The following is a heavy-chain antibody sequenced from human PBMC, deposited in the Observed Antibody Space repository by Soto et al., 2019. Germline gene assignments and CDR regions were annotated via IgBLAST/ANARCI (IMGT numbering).Heavy chain of an antibody. Sequence: SDTLSLTCTVSGGSIGSYYWSWIRQPPGKGLEWIGYIYYSGSTNYNPSLKSRVTISVDTSKNQFSLKLSSVTAADTAVYYCASHSKSLGDAIGGQFDYWGQGTLVTVSS. V-gene: IGHV4-59*08. CDR1: GGSIGSYY. CDR3: ASHSKSLGDAIGGQFDY. D-gene: IGHD3-16*01. CDR2: IYYSGST. J-gene: IGHJ4*02.